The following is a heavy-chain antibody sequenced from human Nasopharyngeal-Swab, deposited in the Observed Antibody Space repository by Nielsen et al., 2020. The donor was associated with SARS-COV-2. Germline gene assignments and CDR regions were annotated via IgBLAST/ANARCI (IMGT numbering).Heavy chain of an antibody. CDR1: GFTFSGSA. Sequence: GGSLRLSCAASGFTFSGSAMHWVRQASGKGLGWVGRIRSKANSYATAYAASVKGRFTISRDDSKNTAYLQMNSLKTEDTAVYYCTSSSGSPPAYDYWGQGTLVTVSS. V-gene: IGHV3-73*01. D-gene: IGHD6-19*01. J-gene: IGHJ4*02. CDR3: TSSSGSPPAYDY. CDR2: IRSKANSYAT.